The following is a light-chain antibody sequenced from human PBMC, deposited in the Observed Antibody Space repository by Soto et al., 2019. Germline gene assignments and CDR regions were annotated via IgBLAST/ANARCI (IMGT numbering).Light chain of an antibody. J-gene: IGKJ1*01. CDR1: ESVGSN. CDR2: DAS. Sequence: EVVLTQSPVTLSLSPGERATLSCRASESVGSNLAWYQQKPGQPPRLLIYDASMRETGVPPRFSGSGSGTEFTLTISNLQSEDFAIYFCQKFNKWPWTFGQGTKVDI. V-gene: IGKV3-15*01. CDR3: QKFNKWPWT.